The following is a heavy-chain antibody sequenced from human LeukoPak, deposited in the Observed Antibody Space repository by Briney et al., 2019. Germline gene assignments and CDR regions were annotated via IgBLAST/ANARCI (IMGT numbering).Heavy chain of an antibody. CDR1: GGSISSYY. D-gene: IGHD6-19*01. J-gene: IGHJ5*02. V-gene: IGHV4-38-2*02. CDR2: IYHSGST. Sequence: SETLSLTCTVSGGSISSYYWGWIRQPPGKGLEWIGSIYHSGSTYYNPSLKSRVTISVDTSKNQFSLKLSSVTAADTAVYYCARVWIAVAGTNWFDPWGQGTLVTVSS. CDR3: ARVWIAVAGTNWFDP.